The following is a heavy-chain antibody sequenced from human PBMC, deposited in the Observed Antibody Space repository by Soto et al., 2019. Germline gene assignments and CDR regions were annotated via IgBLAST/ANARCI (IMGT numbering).Heavy chain of an antibody. CDR1: GVSVSSGGYY. CDR3: ARTPLL. Sequence: PSETMSLTCSVSGVSVSSGGYYWTWIRQLPGKGLEWIGYIYYSGSTYYNPSLKSRVTISVDTSKNQFSLKLSSVTAADTAVYYCARTPLLWGQGTLVTVSS. J-gene: IGHJ4*02. CDR2: IYYSGST. D-gene: IGHD1-26*01. V-gene: IGHV4-31*02.